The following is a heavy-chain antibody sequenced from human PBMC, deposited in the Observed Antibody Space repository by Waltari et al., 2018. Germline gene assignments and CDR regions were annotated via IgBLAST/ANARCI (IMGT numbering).Heavy chain of an antibody. CDR3: AKIGGLAYCGGDCYSGVDY. CDR1: GFTFSSYA. V-gene: IGHV3-23*01. Sequence: EVQLLESGGGLVQPGGSLRLSCAASGFTFSSYAMSWVRQAPGKGLEWVSAISGVGGRTYYADAVKGRFTISRDNSKNTLYLQMNSLRAEDTAVYYCAKIGGLAYCGGDCYSGVDYWGQGTLVTVSS. CDR2: ISGVGGRT. D-gene: IGHD2-21*02. J-gene: IGHJ4*02.